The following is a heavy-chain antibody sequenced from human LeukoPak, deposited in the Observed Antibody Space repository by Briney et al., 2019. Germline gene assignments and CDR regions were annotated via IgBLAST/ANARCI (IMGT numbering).Heavy chain of an antibody. Sequence: GGPLRLSCAPSGLPFSSYAMSGVRQPPGKGLDWVSAISGSGGSTYYADSVKGRFTISRDNSKNTLYLQMNSLRAEDTAVYYCAASGYSSGWYYYWGQGTLVTVSS. CDR3: AASGYSSGWYYY. CDR2: ISGSGGST. CDR1: GLPFSSYA. D-gene: IGHD6-19*01. J-gene: IGHJ4*02. V-gene: IGHV3-23*01.